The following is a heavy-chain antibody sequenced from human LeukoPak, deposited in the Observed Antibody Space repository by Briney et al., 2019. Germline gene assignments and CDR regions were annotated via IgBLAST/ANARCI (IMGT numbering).Heavy chain of an antibody. CDR3: ARAPEGTMVRGVTNWFDP. J-gene: IGHJ5*02. CDR1: GGSFSGYY. D-gene: IGHD3-10*01. Sequence: PSETLSLTCAVYGGSFSGYYWSWIRQPPGKGLEWIGEINHSGSTNYNPPLKSRVTISVDTSKNQFSLKLSSVTAADTAVYYCARAPEGTMVRGVTNWFDPWGQGTLVTVSS. V-gene: IGHV4-34*01. CDR2: INHSGST.